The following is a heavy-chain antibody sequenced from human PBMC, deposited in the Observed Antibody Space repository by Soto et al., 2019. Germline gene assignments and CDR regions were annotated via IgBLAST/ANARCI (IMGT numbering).Heavy chain of an antibody. V-gene: IGHV4-38-2*01. Sequence: PSETLSLTCAVSGYSISSGYYWGWLRQPPGKGLEWIGSIYHGGSTYYNPPLNSRVTISIDMTNNHVSLILNSVTAADTAVYYCARVGPLGSYYYDRSPYTCVNWFDPWGQGTLVTVSS. J-gene: IGHJ5*02. CDR3: ARVGPLGSYYYDRSPYTCVNWFDP. CDR2: IYHGGST. D-gene: IGHD3-22*01. CDR1: GYSISSGYY.